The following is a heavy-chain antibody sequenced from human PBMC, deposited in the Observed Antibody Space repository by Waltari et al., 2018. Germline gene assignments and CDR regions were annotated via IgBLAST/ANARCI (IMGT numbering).Heavy chain of an antibody. CDR3: TRGSDYYIY. CDR1: GFTFGDSV. V-gene: IGHV3-49*04. CDR2: IRSKAHGGTT. Sequence: EVQLVESGGGLAQPGRSLRLSCTASGFTFGDSVMGWVRQAPGKGREWVGLIRSKAHGGTTEDAASVKGRFTISRDDSKSIAYLQMNSLETEDTAVYYCTRGSDYYIYWGQGTLVTVSS. J-gene: IGHJ4*02. D-gene: IGHD3-3*01.